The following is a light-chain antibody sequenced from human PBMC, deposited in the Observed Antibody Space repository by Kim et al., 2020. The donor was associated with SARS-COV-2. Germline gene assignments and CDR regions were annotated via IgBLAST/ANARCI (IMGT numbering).Light chain of an antibody. V-gene: IGLV2-14*03. CDR3: TSYTSSSTYV. CDR2: DVN. J-gene: IGLJ1*01. CDR1: SSDGGGYNY. Sequence: IHISCARTSSDGGGYNYFSCYQHHPGKAPKIMIYDVNKRPSGVSARFSGSKSGNTASLSISGLRAEDEADYYCTSYTSSSTYVFGTGTKVTVL.